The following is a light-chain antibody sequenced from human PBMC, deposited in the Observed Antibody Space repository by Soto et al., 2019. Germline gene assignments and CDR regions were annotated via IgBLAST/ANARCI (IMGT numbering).Light chain of an antibody. J-gene: IGLJ3*02. CDR2: DVS. Sequence: QSALTQPASVSGSPGQSITISCTGTSSDVGGYNYVSWYQQHPGKAPKLMIYDVSNRPSGVSNRFSGSKSANTASLTISGLQSEDEADYYCQSYDNSLSGSWVFGGGTKLTVL. CDR1: SSDVGGYNY. V-gene: IGLV2-14*01. CDR3: QSYDNSLSGSWV.